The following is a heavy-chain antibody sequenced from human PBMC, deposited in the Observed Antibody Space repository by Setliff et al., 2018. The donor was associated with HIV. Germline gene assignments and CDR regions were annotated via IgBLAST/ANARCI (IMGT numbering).Heavy chain of an antibody. D-gene: IGHD4-17*01. CDR1: GGSISSSSYY. J-gene: IGHJ4*02. CDR2: IYYSGNT. CDR3: ARAAAGNTGPFDL. Sequence: SETLSLTCTVSGGSISSSSYYWGWIRQPPGKGLEWIGSIYYSGNTYYNPSLKSRVTMSVDTSKNQFSLKLTSVTASDTAVYYCARAAAGNTGPFDLWGQGSPVTVSS. V-gene: IGHV4-39*07.